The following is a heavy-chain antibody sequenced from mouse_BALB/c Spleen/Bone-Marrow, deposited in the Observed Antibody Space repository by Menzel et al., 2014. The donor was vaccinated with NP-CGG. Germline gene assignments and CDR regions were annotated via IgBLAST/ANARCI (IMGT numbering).Heavy chain of an antibody. Sequence: VQLQQSGAELVRPGASVKLSCKASGYSFTSYWMNWVKQRPGQGLEWIGMIHPSDSETRLNQKFKDKATLTVDKSSSTAYMQLSSPTSKDSAVYYCAREREITTVVAGDWYFDVWGAGTTVTVSS. CDR2: IHPSDSET. V-gene: IGHV1-61*01. D-gene: IGHD1-1*01. J-gene: IGHJ1*01. CDR1: GYSFTSYW. CDR3: AREREITTVVAGDWYFDV.